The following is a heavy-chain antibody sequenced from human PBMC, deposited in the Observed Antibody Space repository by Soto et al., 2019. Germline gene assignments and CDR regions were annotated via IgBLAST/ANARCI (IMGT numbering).Heavy chain of an antibody. D-gene: IGHD4-17*01. CDR3: ARGMTTVNWFDP. CDR1: GGSISSGDYY. Sequence: SETLSLTCTVSGGSISSGDYYWSWIRQPPGKGLEWIGYIYYSGSTYYNPSLKSRVTISVDTSKNQFSLKLSSVTAADTAVYYCARGMTTVNWFDPWGQGTLVTVSS. CDR2: IYYSGST. J-gene: IGHJ5*02. V-gene: IGHV4-30-4*01.